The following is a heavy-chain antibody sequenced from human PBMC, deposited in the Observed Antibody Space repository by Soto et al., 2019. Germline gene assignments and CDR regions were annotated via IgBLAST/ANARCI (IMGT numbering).Heavy chain of an antibody. V-gene: IGHV3-66*01. CDR3: AGGSEKSYFAY. J-gene: IGHJ4*01. CDR2: IYSGGFT. Sequence: LRIFCASCRFTVFSDYMTLVRQAPGKGLEWVSVIYSGGFTYYADSVKDRFTISRDNSKNTLYLQMNSLRAEDTAVYYCAGGSEKSYFAYRGHGTLVPVSS. CDR1: RFTVFSDY.